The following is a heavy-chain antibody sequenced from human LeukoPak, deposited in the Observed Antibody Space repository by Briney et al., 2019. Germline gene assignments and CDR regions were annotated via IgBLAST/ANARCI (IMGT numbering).Heavy chain of an antibody. CDR1: GYSFASYW. CDR3: ARHYYDSSGHYYGFTAIDY. D-gene: IGHD3-22*01. V-gene: IGHV5-51*01. Sequence: GESLKISCKGSGYSFASYWIGWVRQMPGKGLEWMGIIYPGDSDTRYSPSFQGQVTISADKSISTAYLQWSSLKASDTAIYYCARHYYDSSGHYYGFTAIDYWGQGTLVTVSS. J-gene: IGHJ4*02. CDR2: IYPGDSDT.